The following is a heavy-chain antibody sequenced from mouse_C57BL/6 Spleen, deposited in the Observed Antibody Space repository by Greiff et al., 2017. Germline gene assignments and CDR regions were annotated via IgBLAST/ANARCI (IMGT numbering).Heavy chain of an antibody. V-gene: IGHV1-15*01. CDR2: IDPETGGT. Sequence: QVQLQQSGAELVRPGASVTLSCKASGYTFTDYEMPWVKQTPVHGLEWIGAIDPETGGTAYNQKFKGKAILTADKSSSTAYMELRSLTSEDSAVYYCTRYWGELTNYWGQGTTLTVSS. CDR3: TRYWGELTNY. J-gene: IGHJ2*01. D-gene: IGHD4-1*01. CDR1: GYTFTDYE.